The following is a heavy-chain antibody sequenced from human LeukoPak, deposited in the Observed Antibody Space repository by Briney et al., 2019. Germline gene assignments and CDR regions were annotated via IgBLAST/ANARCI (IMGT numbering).Heavy chain of an antibody. Sequence: ASVKVSCKASGYTFTSYDINWVRQATGQGLEWMGWMNPNSGNTGYAQKFQGRVTMTRNTSISTAYMELSSLRSEDTAVYYCARGYSSGWYEGDYFDYWGQGTLVTVSP. CDR1: GYTFTSYD. CDR3: ARGYSSGWYEGDYFDY. V-gene: IGHV1-8*01. J-gene: IGHJ4*02. D-gene: IGHD6-19*01. CDR2: MNPNSGNT.